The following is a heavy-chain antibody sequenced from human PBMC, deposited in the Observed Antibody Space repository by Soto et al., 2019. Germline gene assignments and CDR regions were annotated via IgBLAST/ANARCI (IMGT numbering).Heavy chain of an antibody. CDR1: GYSFTSYW. Sequence: GESLKISCKGSGYSFTSYWIGWVRQMPGKGLEWMGIIYPGDSDTRYSPSFQGQVTISADKSISTAYLQWSSLKASDTAMYYCARHKEQLVYTSYYYGMDVWGQGTTVTVSS. CDR3: ARHKEQLVYTSYYYGMDV. CDR2: IYPGDSDT. D-gene: IGHD6-6*01. V-gene: IGHV5-51*01. J-gene: IGHJ6*02.